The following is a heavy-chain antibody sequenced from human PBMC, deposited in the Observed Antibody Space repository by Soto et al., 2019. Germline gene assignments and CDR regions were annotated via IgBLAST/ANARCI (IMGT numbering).Heavy chain of an antibody. CDR2: INSDESSI. D-gene: IGHD5-18*01. Sequence: GGSLRLSCAASGFTFSSYWMHWVRQAPGKGLVWVSRINSDESSISYADSVKGRFTISRDNAKNTLYLQMNSLRAEDAAVYYCARGGGIQLCYYYYGMDVWGQGTTVTVSS. CDR3: ARGGGIQLCYYYYGMDV. CDR1: GFTFSSYW. J-gene: IGHJ6*02. V-gene: IGHV3-74*01.